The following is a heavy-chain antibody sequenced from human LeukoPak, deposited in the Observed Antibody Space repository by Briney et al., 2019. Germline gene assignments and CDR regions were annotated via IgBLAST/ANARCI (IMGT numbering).Heavy chain of an antibody. CDR3: VRGFRSDTSGRKFDC. D-gene: IGHD2-2*01. J-gene: IGHJ4*02. Sequence: ASVKVSCKASGGTFSSYAINWVRQATGQGLEWMEWMNPHSGNTGFAQNFQGRVAMTRNTSIDTAYMELSSLRVEDTAVYYCVRGFRSDTSGRKFDCWGQGTLVTVSS. CDR2: MNPHSGNT. V-gene: IGHV1-8*02. CDR1: GGTFSSYA.